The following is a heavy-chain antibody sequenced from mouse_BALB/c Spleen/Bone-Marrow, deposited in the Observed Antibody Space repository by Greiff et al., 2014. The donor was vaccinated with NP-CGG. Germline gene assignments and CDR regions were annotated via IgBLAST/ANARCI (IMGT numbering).Heavy chain of an antibody. J-gene: IGHJ3*01. CDR2: IPPGSGTT. V-gene: IGHV1S41*01. D-gene: IGHD1-1*01. Sequence: DPVKPGASVKLSCKASGYTFTSYWINWIKQRPGQGLEWIGRIPPGSGTTYYNEMFKGKATLTVDTSSTTAYIQLSSLSSEDSAVYFCARGSYYCGSSSPWFAYWGQGTLVTVSA. CDR3: ARGSYYCGSSSPWFAY. CDR1: GYTFTSYW.